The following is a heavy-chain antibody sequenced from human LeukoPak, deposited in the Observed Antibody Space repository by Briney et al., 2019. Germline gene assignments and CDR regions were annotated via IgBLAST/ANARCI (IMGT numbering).Heavy chain of an antibody. J-gene: IGHJ5*02. D-gene: IGHD3-16*01. Sequence: GGSLRLSCAASGFTFSSYAMSWVRQAPGKGLEWVSAISGSGGSTYYADSVKGRFTISRDNSKNTLYLQMNSLRAEDTAVYYCAKGDGLRPRRLERWGDNWFDPWGQGTLVTVSS. CDR2: ISGSGGST. V-gene: IGHV3-23*01. CDR1: GFTFSSYA. CDR3: AKGDGLRPRRLERWGDNWFDP.